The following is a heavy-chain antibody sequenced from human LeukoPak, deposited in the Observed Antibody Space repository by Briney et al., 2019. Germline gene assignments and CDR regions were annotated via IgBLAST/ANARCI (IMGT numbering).Heavy chain of an antibody. J-gene: IGHJ4*02. D-gene: IGHD6-6*01. CDR2: IYYSGST. Sequence: SETLSLTCAVSGGSISSYYWSWIRQPPGKGLEWIGFIYYSGSTNYNPSLESRVTISVDTSKNQFSLKLSSVTAADTAVYYCAREPSSSRNPRYFDYWGQGTLVTVSS. CDR1: GGSISSYY. V-gene: IGHV4-59*01. CDR3: AREPSSSRNPRYFDY.